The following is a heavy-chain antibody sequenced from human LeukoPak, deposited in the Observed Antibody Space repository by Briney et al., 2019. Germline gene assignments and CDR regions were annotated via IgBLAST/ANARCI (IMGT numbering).Heavy chain of an antibody. CDR3: ARERSNHYFDY. J-gene: IGHJ4*02. V-gene: IGHV3-30-3*01. D-gene: IGHD4-11*01. CDR1: GGTFSSYA. Sequence: GASVKVSCKASGGTFSSYAMHWVRQAPGKGLEWVAVISYDGSNKYYADSVKGRFTISRDNSKNTLYLQMNSLRAEDTAVYYCARERSNHYFDYWGQGTLVTVSS. CDR2: ISYDGSNK.